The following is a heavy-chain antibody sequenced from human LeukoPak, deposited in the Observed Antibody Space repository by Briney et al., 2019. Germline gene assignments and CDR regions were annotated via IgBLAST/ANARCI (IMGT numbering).Heavy chain of an antibody. CDR3: VRGGTYYLPY. CDR2: ILHTGPT. V-gene: IGHV4-4*02. CDR1: GVSITDNW. Sequence: PSETLSLTCAVSGVSITDNWWSWVRQPPGKGLEWIGEILHTGPTNFNPSLKSRVTISMDKSKNQLSLRLNSVTAADTAIYYCVRGGTYYLPYWGQAILVTVSS. D-gene: IGHD1-26*01. J-gene: IGHJ4*02.